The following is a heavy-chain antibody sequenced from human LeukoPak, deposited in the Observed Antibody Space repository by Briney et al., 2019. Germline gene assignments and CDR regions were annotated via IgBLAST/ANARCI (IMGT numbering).Heavy chain of an antibody. D-gene: IGHD3-3*01. CDR2: ISSSGSTI. CDR1: GFTFSDYY. J-gene: IGHJ3*02. Sequence: GGSLRLSCAASGFTFSDYYVSWIRQAPGKGLEWVSYISSSGSTIYYADSVKGRFTISRDNAKNSLYLQMNSLRAEDTAVYYCAGSSGDLEAFDIWGQGTMVTVSS. V-gene: IGHV3-11*04. CDR3: AGSSGDLEAFDI.